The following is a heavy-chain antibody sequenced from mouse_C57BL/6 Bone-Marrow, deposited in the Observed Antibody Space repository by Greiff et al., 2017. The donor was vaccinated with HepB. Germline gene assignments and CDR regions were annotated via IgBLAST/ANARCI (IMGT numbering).Heavy chain of an antibody. D-gene: IGHD2-3*01. Sequence: VQLQQSGPGLVQPSQSLSITCTVSGFSLTSYGVHWVRQSPGKGLEWLGVIWRGGSTDYNAAFMSRLSITKDNSKSQVFFKMNGLQADDTAIYYCAKNCPYDGYYWYFDVWGTGTTVTVSS. CDR2: IWRGGST. V-gene: IGHV2-5*01. J-gene: IGHJ1*03. CDR1: GFSLTSYG. CDR3: AKNCPYDGYYWYFDV.